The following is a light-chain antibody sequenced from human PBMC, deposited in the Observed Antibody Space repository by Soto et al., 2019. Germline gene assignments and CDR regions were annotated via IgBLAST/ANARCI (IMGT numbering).Light chain of an antibody. CDR2: GAS. CDR3: QQYNTWPWT. V-gene: IGKV3-20*01. J-gene: IGKJ1*01. CDR1: QSVSTRS. Sequence: EIVLTQSPGTLSLSPGERATLSCRASQSVSTRSLAWYQQKPGQTPRLLISGASSRAADIPDRFSGSGSGTDFTLTINRLEPEDFAVYYCQQYNTWPWTFGQGTKVEIK.